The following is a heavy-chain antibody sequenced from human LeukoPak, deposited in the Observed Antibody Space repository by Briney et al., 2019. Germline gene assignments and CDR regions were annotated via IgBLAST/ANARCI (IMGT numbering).Heavy chain of an antibody. D-gene: IGHD5-12*01. CDR3: ARAPATYDAFDI. Sequence: SETLSLTCAVYGGSFSGYYWSWIRQPPGKGLEWIGEINHSGSTNYNPSPKSRVTISVDTSKNQSSLKLSSVTAADTAVYYCARAPATYDAFDIWGQGTMVTVSS. CDR1: GGSFSGYY. CDR2: INHSGST. V-gene: IGHV4-34*01. J-gene: IGHJ3*02.